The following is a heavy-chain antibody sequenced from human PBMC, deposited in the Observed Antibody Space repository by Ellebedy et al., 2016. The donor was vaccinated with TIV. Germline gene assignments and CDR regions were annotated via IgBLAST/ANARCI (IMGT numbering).Heavy chain of an antibody. CDR3: ARDPGGGGDFGDNWFDP. CDR1: GFTLSGYW. CDR2: INTDGSST. D-gene: IGHD2-21*01. V-gene: IGHV3-74*01. Sequence: GGSLRLSCVASGFTLSGYWMHWVRQVPGKGLVWLARINTDGSSTSYTDSVMGRFIISRDNPKNTLFLQMNSLRAEDTAVYYCARDPGGGGDFGDNWFDPWGQGTLVTVSS. J-gene: IGHJ5*02.